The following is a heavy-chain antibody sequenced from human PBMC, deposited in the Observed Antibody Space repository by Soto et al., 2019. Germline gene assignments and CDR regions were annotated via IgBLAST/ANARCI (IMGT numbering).Heavy chain of an antibody. CDR3: ARLASHHARSYFDY. D-gene: IGHD2-2*01. CDR1: GGSISSSSYC. J-gene: IGHJ4*02. Sequence: QLQLQESGPGLVKPSETLSLTCTVSGGSISSSSYCWGWIRQPPGKGLEWIGSIYYSGSTYYNPSLKSRGTISVDTSKNQCSLKLRSVTAADTAVYYCARLASHHARSYFDYWGQGTLVTVSS. CDR2: IYYSGST. V-gene: IGHV4-39*01.